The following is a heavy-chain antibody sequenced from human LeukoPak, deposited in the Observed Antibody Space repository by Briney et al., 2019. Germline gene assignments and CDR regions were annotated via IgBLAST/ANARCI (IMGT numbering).Heavy chain of an antibody. J-gene: IGHJ4*02. CDR3: AKSSERYSYGPFDY. CDR1: GFTFSSYA. CDR2: ISGSGGST. Sequence: GGSLRLSCAASGFTFSSYAMGWVRQAPGKGLEWVSAISGSGGSTYFADSVKGRFTISRDNSKNTLYLQMNSLRAEDTAVYYCAKSSERYSYGPFDYWGQGTLVTVSS. D-gene: IGHD5-18*01. V-gene: IGHV3-23*01.